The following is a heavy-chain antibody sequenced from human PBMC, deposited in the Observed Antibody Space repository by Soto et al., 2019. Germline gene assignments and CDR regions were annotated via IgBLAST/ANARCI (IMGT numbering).Heavy chain of an antibody. Sequence: PGWSLRLSCTASGFIVSVTYVNWVRKAPGKGLEWVSVISNRGDTHYADSVRGRFSLSRDISDNTLHLQMNNLRVEDTAVYYCAREPRYCRGGSCSITGDAYDIWGQGTMVTVSS. CDR2: ISNRGDT. D-gene: IGHD2-15*01. V-gene: IGHV3-66*01. CDR3: AREPRYCRGGSCSITGDAYDI. J-gene: IGHJ3*02. CDR1: GFIVSVTY.